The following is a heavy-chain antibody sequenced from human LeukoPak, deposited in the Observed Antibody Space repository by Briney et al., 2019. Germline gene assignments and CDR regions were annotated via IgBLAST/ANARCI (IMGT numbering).Heavy chain of an antibody. D-gene: IGHD3-16*01. CDR1: GYNFFTYG. J-gene: IGHJ4*01. Sequence: ASVTVSCKASGYNFFTYGITWVRQAPGQGLEWMGWISPHNGNANYAQKFQDRVIMTTDTSTNTAFMEVWSLRSDDTAMYYCAGGDFISGRDYLFFFDYWGQGSLVTVSS. CDR2: ISPHNGNA. CDR3: AGGDFISGRDYLFFFDY. V-gene: IGHV1-18*01.